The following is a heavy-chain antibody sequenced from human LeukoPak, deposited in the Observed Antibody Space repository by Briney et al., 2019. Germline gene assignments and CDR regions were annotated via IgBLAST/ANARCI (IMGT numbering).Heavy chain of an antibody. J-gene: IGHJ1*01. Sequence: PGGSLRLSCAASGFSFSNYATNWVRQAPGKGLEWVSSIDGSSSHIYYADSVKGRFTISRDNTKSSLYLQMNSLRAEDMAVYYCARGYCGGDCYGDWGQGTLVSVSS. CDR2: IDGSSSHI. D-gene: IGHD2-21*02. CDR3: ARGYCGGDCYGD. V-gene: IGHV3-21*01. CDR1: GFSFSNYA.